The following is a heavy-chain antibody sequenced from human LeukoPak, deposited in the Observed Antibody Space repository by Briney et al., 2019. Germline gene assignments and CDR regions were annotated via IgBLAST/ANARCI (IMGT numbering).Heavy chain of an antibody. J-gene: IGHJ4*02. CDR3: AGGDMDYGSGSYQFDY. CDR1: GFTVSSNY. Sequence: GGSLRLSCAASGFTVSSNYMSWVRQAPGKGLEWVSVIYSGGSTYYADSVKGRFTISRDNSKNTLYLQMNSLRAEDTAVYYCAGGDMDYGSGSYQFDYWGQGTLVTVSS. D-gene: IGHD3-10*01. V-gene: IGHV3-53*01. CDR2: IYSGGST.